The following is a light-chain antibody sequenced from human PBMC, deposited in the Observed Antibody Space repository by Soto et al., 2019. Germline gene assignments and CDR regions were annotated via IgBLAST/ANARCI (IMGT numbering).Light chain of an antibody. Sequence: DIHMTQSPSSLSASVGDGVTITCRASQSIGRYLNWYQQRPGRTPSLLIYGASILQSGVPSSFSVSGSGTDFTLTITSLQSADFVTYYSQLSYTAPYNFGQGTKLNIK. J-gene: IGKJ2*01. CDR2: GAS. V-gene: IGKV1-39*01. CDR3: QLSYTAPYN. CDR1: QSIGRY.